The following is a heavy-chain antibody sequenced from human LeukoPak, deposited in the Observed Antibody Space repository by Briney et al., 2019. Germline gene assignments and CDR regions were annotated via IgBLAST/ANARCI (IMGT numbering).Heavy chain of an antibody. CDR3: TTDLYYYDSSGYPSFDY. CDR1: GFTFSNAW. Sequence: GGSLRLSCAASGFTFSNAWMSWVRQAPGKGLEWVGRIKSKTDGGTTDYAAPVKGRFTISRDDSKNTLYLQMNSLKTEDTAVYYCTTDLYYYDSSGYPSFDYWGQGTLVTVSS. D-gene: IGHD3-22*01. J-gene: IGHJ4*02. CDR2: IKSKTDGGTT. V-gene: IGHV3-15*01.